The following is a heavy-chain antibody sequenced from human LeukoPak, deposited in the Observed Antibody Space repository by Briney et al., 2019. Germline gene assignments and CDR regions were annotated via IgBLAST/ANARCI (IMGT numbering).Heavy chain of an antibody. V-gene: IGHV3-9*01. D-gene: IGHD1-26*01. Sequence: PGRSLRLSCAATGFTFKDYGMHWVRQPPGKGLEWVSSINWNGGGTDYADSVKGRFTISRDNAKNSLYLQLSSLRPEDTALYYCAKDMRATNTYSFFGLDVWGQGTTVTVSS. CDR1: GFTFKDYG. J-gene: IGHJ6*02. CDR3: AKDMRATNTYSFFGLDV. CDR2: INWNGGGT.